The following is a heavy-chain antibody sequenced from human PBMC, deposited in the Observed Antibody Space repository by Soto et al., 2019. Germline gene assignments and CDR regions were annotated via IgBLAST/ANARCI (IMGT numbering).Heavy chain of an antibody. J-gene: IGHJ4*02. CDR2: ISSSSSTI. V-gene: IGHV3-48*01. Sequence: GGSLRLSCAASGFTFSSYSMNWVRQAPGKGLEWVSYISSSSSTIYYADSVKGRFTISRDNAKNSLFLQMNSLRAEDTAVYYCARELKGSYWGQGTLVTVSS. CDR3: ARELKGSY. CDR1: GFTFSSYS. D-gene: IGHD3-10*01.